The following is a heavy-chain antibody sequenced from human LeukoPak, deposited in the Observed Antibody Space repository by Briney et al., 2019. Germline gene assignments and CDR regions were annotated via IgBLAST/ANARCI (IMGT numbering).Heavy chain of an antibody. D-gene: IGHD3-16*01. Sequence: PSETLSLTCAVYGGSFSGYYWSWIRQPPGKGLEWIGEINHSGSTNYNPSLKGRVTISVDTSKNQFSLKLSSVTAADTAVFYCARNWSFMITFGGVKTPWFDPWGQGTLVTVSS. CDR2: INHSGST. CDR1: GGSFSGYY. J-gene: IGHJ5*02. V-gene: IGHV4-34*01. CDR3: ARNWSFMITFGGVKTPWFDP.